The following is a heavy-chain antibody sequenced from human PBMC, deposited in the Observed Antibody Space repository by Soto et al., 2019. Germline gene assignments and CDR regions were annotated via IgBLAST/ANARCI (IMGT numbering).Heavy chain of an antibody. CDR1: GFTISNYA. J-gene: IGHJ4*02. D-gene: IGHD6-25*01. CDR2: ISDSGGTT. V-gene: IGHV3-23*01. Sequence: EVQLLESGGGLVQPGRSLRLSCAASGFTISNYAMSRVRQAPGQGLDWVSAISDSGGTTYYADSVKGRFTISRDNSKNTLFLQMNSLRAEDAAVYYCAKFFVETGSNSGWPWSFHYWGQGTLVTVSS. CDR3: AKFFVETGSNSGWPWSFHY.